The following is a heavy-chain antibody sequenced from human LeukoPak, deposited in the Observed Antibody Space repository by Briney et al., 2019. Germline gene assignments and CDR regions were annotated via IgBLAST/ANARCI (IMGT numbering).Heavy chain of an antibody. D-gene: IGHD6-13*01. J-gene: IGHJ4*02. V-gene: IGHV3-21*01. CDR2: ISSSSSYI. CDR3: ARDHSSSWYLFGY. Sequence: PGGSLRLSCAASGFTFSSYSMNWVRQAPGKGLEWVSSISSSSSYIYYADSVKGRFTISRDNAKNSLYLQMNSLRAEDTAVYYCARDHSSSWYLFGYWGQGTLVTVSS. CDR1: GFTFSSYS.